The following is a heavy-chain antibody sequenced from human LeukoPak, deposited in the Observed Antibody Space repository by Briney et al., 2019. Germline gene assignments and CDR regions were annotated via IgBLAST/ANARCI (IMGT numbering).Heavy chain of an antibody. CDR2: ISSSSSYI. J-gene: IGHJ5*02. Sequence: GGSLRLSCAASGFTFSSYSMNWVRQAPGKGLEWVSSISSSSSYIYYADSVKGRFTISRDNAKNSLYLQMNSLRAEDTAVYYCAKGEATDGFDPWGQGTLVTVSS. V-gene: IGHV3-21*01. CDR3: AKGEATDGFDP. CDR1: GFTFSSYS. D-gene: IGHD1-26*01.